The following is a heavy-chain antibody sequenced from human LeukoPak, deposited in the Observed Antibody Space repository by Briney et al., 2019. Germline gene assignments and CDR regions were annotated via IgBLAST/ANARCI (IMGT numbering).Heavy chain of an antibody. D-gene: IGHD3-3*01. CDR1: GGSISSSNW. CDR2: IYHSGST. J-gene: IGHJ4*02. V-gene: IGHV4-4*02. CDR3: ARSVGGVWHLDY. Sequence: PSRTLSLTCAVSGGSISSSNWWSWVRPPPGKGLEWIGEIYHSGSTNYNPSLKSRVTISVDKSKNQFSLKLSSVTAADTAVYYCARSVGGVWHLDYWGQGTLVTVSS.